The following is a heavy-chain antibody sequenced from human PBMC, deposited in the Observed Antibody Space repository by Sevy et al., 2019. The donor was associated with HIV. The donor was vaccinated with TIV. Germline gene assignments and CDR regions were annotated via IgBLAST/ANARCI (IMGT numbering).Heavy chain of an antibody. V-gene: IGHV1-69*13. J-gene: IGHJ4*02. CDR1: RGTFSSYA. CDR2: IIPIFGTA. D-gene: IGHD2-15*01. Sequence: ASVKVSCKASRGTFSSYAISWVRQAPGQGLEWMGGIIPIFGTANYAQKFQGRVTITADESTSTAYMELSSLRSEDTAVYYCARDSGYCSGGSCYSLSFDYWGQGTLVTVSS. CDR3: ARDSGYCSGGSCYSLSFDY.